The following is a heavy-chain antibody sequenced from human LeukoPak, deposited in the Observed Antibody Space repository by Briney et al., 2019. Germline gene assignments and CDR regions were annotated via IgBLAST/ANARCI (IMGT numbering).Heavy chain of an antibody. CDR1: GFTFSDYG. CDR2: TRSDGSNT. CDR3: ASPGDNYAILGLDY. J-gene: IGHJ4*02. D-gene: IGHD3-9*01. V-gene: IGHV3-30*02. Sequence: GGSLRLSCVASGFTFSDYGMHWVRQAPGKGLEWVAFTRSDGSNTYYADSVRGRFTISRDSAKNMLYLQMNSLRVEDTAMYYCASPGDNYAILGLDYWGQGTLVTVSS.